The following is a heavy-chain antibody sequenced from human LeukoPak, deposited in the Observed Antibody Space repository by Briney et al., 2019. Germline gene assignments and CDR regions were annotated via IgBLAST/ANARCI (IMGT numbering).Heavy chain of an antibody. CDR2: ISGSGDST. J-gene: IGHJ4*02. V-gene: IGHV3-23*01. Sequence: GGSLRLSCAASGSTFSTYAMTWVRQAPGKGLEWVSAISGSGDSTYYKDSVKGRFTISRDNSRNTLYLQMNSLRADDTAVYYCAKDRGYWGQGTLVTVSS. CDR1: GSTFSTYA. CDR3: AKDRGY. D-gene: IGHD2-15*01.